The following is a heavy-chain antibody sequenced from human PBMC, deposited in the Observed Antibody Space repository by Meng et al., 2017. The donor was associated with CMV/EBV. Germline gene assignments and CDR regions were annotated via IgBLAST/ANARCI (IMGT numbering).Heavy chain of an antibody. CDR3: AREFNYYDYMDV. CDR2: INPNSGGT. J-gene: IGHJ6*03. V-gene: IGHV1-2*02. CDR1: GYTITGYY. Sequence: GRLEESWVEVKKPGYSAKVSCNAAGYTITGYYMHWGRQPPGQGLEWMGWINPNSGGTNYAQKFQGRVTMTRDTSISTAYMELSRLRSDDTAVYYCAREFNYYDYMDVWGKGTTVTVSS.